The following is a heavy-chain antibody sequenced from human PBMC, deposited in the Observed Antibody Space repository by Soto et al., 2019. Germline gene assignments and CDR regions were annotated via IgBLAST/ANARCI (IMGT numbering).Heavy chain of an antibody. Sequence: SETLSLTCTVSGGSISSSTYYWGWIRQPPGKGLEWIGSNFYSGSAYYNPSLESRVTISVDTSKIQFSLKLTSVTAADTAVYYCARDLTTLTTIPAAFDPWGQGTLVTVSS. V-gene: IGHV4-39*01. CDR3: ARDLTTLTTIPAAFDP. J-gene: IGHJ5*02. D-gene: IGHD4-4*01. CDR2: NFYSGSA. CDR1: GGSISSSTYY.